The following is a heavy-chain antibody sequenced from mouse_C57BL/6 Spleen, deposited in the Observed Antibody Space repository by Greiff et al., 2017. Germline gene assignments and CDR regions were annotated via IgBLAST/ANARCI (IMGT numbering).Heavy chain of an antibody. V-gene: IGHV14-2*01. J-gene: IGHJ2*01. CDR2: IDPEDGET. CDR1: GFNIKDYY. CDR3: ARSRATVVAFDY. D-gene: IGHD1-1*01. Sequence: EVKVEESGAELVKPGASVKLSCTASGFNIKDYYMHWVKQRTEQGLEWIGRIDPEDGETKYAPKFQGKATITADTSSNTAYLQLSSLTSEDTAVYCCARSRATVVAFDYWGQGTTLTVSS.